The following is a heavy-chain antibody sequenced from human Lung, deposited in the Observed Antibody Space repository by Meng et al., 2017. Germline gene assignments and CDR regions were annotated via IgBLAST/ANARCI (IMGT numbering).Heavy chain of an antibody. CDR2: ISHNGST. Sequence: QVQLQQWGAGLLKPSETLSLTCGVYGGSFSSYYWSWVRQPPGKGLEWIGEISHNGSTNYNPSLKSRVTISVDTSKNQFSLQLTSVTAADTAMYYCTRAPLPAGRGLKNWFEPWGQGTLVTVSS. D-gene: IGHD2-2*01. CDR1: GGSFSSYY. CDR3: TRAPLPAGRGLKNWFEP. V-gene: IGHV4-34*01. J-gene: IGHJ5*02.